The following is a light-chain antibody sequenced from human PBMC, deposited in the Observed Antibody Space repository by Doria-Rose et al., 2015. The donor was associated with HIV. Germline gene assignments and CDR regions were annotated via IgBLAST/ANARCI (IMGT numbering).Light chain of an antibody. CDR2: WPS. J-gene: IGKJ3*01. V-gene: IGKV4-1*01. Sequence: DIRVTQSPESLGMSLGERATLNCKSNQSPLYTSKNYLAWYQQKPGQPPKLSIYWPSTRQSGVPARFSGSGSGTDFTPTISSLEAEDVAVYYCQQYYDTPSFGPGTTVDIK. CDR1: QSPLYTSKNY. CDR3: QQYYDTPS.